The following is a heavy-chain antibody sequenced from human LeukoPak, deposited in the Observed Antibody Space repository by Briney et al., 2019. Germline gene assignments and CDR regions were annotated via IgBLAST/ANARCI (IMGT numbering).Heavy chain of an antibody. CDR1: GYTFTSYA. V-gene: IGHV7-4-1*02. CDR2: INTNTENP. CDR3: VRDFGKYEGGY. D-gene: IGHD3-10*01. J-gene: IGHJ4*02. Sequence: ASVKVSCKASGYTFTSYAMNWVRQAPGQGLEWMGWINTNTENPIYAQGFTGRFVFSLDTSVSTAYLQISSLEADDTAVYYCVRDFGKYEGGYWGQGTLVTVSS.